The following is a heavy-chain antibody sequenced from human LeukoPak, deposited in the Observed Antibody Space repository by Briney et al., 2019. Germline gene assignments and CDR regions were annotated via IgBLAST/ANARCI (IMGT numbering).Heavy chain of an antibody. D-gene: IGHD3-22*01. CDR1: GGSISSSSYY. CDR2: IYYSGIT. Sequence: PSETLSLTCTVSGGSISSSSYYWGWIRQPPGKGLEWIGSIYYSGITYYTQSLKSRVTISVDTSKNQLSLKLSSVTAADTAVYYCASAYDSSGYYPFDYWGQGTLVTVSS. V-gene: IGHV4-39*01. J-gene: IGHJ4*02. CDR3: ASAYDSSGYYPFDY.